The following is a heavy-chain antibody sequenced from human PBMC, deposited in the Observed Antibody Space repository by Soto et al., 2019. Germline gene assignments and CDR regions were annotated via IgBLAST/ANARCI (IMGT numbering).Heavy chain of an antibody. CDR3: ANSWTTLTTGFDF. D-gene: IGHD4-17*01. V-gene: IGHV3-30*18. CDR2: ISSDGSEK. Sequence: GGSLRLSCVASGFTFSNYAMHWVRQAPGKGLGWVAVISSDGSEKYYLDSVRDRFTISRDNSKNTLYLQMNNLRPEHTAMYYCANSWTTLTTGFDFWGQGALVTVSS. CDR1: GFTFSNYA. J-gene: IGHJ4*02.